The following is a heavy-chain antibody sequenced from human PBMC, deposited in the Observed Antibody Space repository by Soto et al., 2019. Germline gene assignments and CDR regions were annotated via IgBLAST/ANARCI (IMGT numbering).Heavy chain of an antibody. Sequence: QVQLVESGGGVVQPGRSLRLSCAASGFTFSSYGMHWVRQAPGKGLEWVAVISYDGSNKYYADSVKGRFTISRDNSKNTLYLQMNSLRAEDTAVYYCAKETPYYDSSGYYSGDYWGQGTLVTVSS. CDR3: AKETPYYDSSGYYSGDY. V-gene: IGHV3-30*18. CDR2: ISYDGSNK. J-gene: IGHJ4*02. D-gene: IGHD3-22*01. CDR1: GFTFSSYG.